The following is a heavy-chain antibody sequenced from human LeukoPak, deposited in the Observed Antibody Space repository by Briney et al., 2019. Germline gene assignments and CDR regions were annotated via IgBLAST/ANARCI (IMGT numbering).Heavy chain of an antibody. CDR2: ISYDGSSK. CDR3: ARDHRTRYSYTTYYFDY. J-gene: IGHJ4*02. Sequence: GGSLRLSCAASGFTLSSYAMHWVRQAPGKGLEWVAVISYDGSSKYYADSVKGRFTISRDNSKNTLYLQMNSLRAEDTAVYYCARDHRTRYSYTTYYFDYWGQGTLVTVSS. D-gene: IGHD5-18*01. CDR1: GFTLSSYA. V-gene: IGHV3-30-3*01.